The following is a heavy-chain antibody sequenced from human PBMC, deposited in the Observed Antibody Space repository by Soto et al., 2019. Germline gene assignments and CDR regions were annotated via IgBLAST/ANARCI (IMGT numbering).Heavy chain of an antibody. CDR3: AKDMAAGGTGEDGFDV. J-gene: IGHJ3*01. CDR2: ISYDGSYK. Sequence: QVQLVESGGGVVQPGRSLRLSCVASGFRFNEYGVHWVRQAPGKGLEWVAVISYDGSYKFYADSVKGRFTISRDNSNYILSQQMDSLRAEDTATYYCAKDMAAGGTGEDGFDVWGQGTTVTVSS. CDR1: GFRFNEYG. V-gene: IGHV3-30*18. D-gene: IGHD6-13*01.